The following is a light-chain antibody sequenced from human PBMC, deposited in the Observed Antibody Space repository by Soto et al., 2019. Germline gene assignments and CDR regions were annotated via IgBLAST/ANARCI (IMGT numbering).Light chain of an antibody. Sequence: EIVLTQSPGTLSLSPGAVATVSCRVSQSINSKSLVWYQRKFGQAPRLLIYNTSTRATGIPDRFSGSGSGTDFTLSISGLEPEDFAVYYCQHYGGSFIFGPGTKVDFK. CDR1: QSINSKS. CDR2: NTS. CDR3: QHYGGSFI. V-gene: IGKV3-20*01. J-gene: IGKJ3*01.